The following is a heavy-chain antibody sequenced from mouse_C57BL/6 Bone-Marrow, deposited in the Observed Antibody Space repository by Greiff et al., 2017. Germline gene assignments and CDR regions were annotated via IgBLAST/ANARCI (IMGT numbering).Heavy chain of an antibody. CDR2: IYPGDGGT. V-gene: IGHV1-82*01. D-gene: IGHD4-1*01. J-gene: IGHJ1*03. CDR3: ASLLTGTRYFDV. Sequence: QVQLQQSGPELVKPGASVKISCKASGYAFSSSWMNWVKQRPGKGLEWIGRIYPGDGGTNYNGKFKGKATLTADKSSSTAYMQLSSLTSEDSAVYFCASLLTGTRYFDVWGTGTTVTVSS. CDR1: GYAFSSSW.